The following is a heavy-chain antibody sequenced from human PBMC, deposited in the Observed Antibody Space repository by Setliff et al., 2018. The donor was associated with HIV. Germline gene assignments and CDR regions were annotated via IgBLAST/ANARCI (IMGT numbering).Heavy chain of an antibody. J-gene: IGHJ4*01. Sequence: PSETLSLTCVVSVNSISSGYYWGWVRQPPGKGLEWIGWIYYSGNTRYNPSLKSRVTISLDTSKNQFSLKLNSVTATDTAMYYCARVAFYGPGSHDYFDHWGHGILVTVSS. CDR1: VNSISSGYY. CDR2: IYYSGNT. V-gene: IGHV4-38-2*01. D-gene: IGHD3-10*01. CDR3: ARVAFYGPGSHDYFDH.